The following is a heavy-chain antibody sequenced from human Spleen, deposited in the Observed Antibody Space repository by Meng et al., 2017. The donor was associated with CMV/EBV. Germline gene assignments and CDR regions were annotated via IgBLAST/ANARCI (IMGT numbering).Heavy chain of an antibody. CDR1: GGTFSSYA. CDR2: IIPIFGTE. V-gene: IGHV1-69*12. CDR3: AIEMAALFDY. Sequence: QVPLVQSGAEVKKPGSSVKVSCKASGGTFSSYAISWLRQAHGQGLEWMGGIIPIFGTENYAQKFQGIVTITADESTSTAYMEMSSLRSADTAVYYCAIEMAALFDYWGQGTLVTVSS. J-gene: IGHJ4*02. D-gene: IGHD5-24*01.